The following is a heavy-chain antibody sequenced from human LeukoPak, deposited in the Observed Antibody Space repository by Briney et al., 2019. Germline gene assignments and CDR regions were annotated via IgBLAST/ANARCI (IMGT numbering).Heavy chain of an antibody. CDR1: GGSISSDNYY. CDR3: ARDGPPAASSYYFDY. J-gene: IGHJ4*02. V-gene: IGHV4-61*02. CDR2: IYTSGST. D-gene: IGHD6-13*01. Sequence: PSETLSLTCTVSGGSISSDNYYWSWIRLPAGKGLEWIGRIYTSGSTDYNPSLKSRVTMSVDTSKNQFSLNLNSVTATDTAVYYCARDGPPAASSYYFDYWGQGILVTVSS.